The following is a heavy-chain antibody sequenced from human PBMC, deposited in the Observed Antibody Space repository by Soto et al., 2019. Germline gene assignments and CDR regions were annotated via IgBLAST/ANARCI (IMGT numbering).Heavy chain of an antibody. Sequence: TLVNPTQTLTLTCTFSGFSLTTSGVGVGWIRQPPGKALEWLALIYWNDDKYYSPSLKSRLTITKDTSKNQVVLTVTNMDPVDTATYYCAHRRHYCSGASCYVWFDPWGQGTLVTVSS. V-gene: IGHV2-5*01. CDR2: IYWNDDK. CDR3: AHRRHYCSGASCYVWFDP. J-gene: IGHJ5*02. D-gene: IGHD2-15*01. CDR1: GFSLTTSGVG.